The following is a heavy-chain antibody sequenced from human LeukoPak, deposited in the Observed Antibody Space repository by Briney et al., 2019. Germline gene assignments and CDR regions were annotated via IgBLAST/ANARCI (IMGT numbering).Heavy chain of an antibody. D-gene: IGHD3-9*01. CDR2: SNAGNGNT. CDR1: GYTFTIYA. J-gene: IGHJ4*02. CDR3: ARAGYDILTGYYSPRLDY. Sequence: ASVKVSCKASGYTFTIYAMHWVRQAPGQRLEWMGWSNAGNGNTKYSQEFQGRVTITRDTSASTAYMELSSLRSEDMAVYYCARAGYDILTGYYSPRLDYWGQGTLVTVSS. V-gene: IGHV1-3*02.